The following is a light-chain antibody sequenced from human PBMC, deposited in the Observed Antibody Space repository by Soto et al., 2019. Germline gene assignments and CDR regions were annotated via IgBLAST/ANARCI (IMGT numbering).Light chain of an antibody. CDR2: GAS. V-gene: IGKV3-15*01. CDR3: QQYNNWPYT. J-gene: IGKJ2*01. CDR1: QSVSSN. Sequence: EIVMTQSPATLSVSPGERATLSCRASQSVSSNFAWYQQKPGQAPRLLIYGASTRATGIPARFGGSGSGTEFTLTSSSLHSEDFAVYCCQQYNNWPYTFGQGTKLEIK.